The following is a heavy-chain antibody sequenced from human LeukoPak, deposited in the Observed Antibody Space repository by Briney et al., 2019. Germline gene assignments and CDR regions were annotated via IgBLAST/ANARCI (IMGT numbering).Heavy chain of an antibody. CDR1: RDSISGYS. V-gene: IGHV4-59*01. Sequence: TSETLSLTCTVSRDSISGYSWSWIRQSPGGGLEWVCLIYYSGDTAYNPSLRGRVTMSVDTSKNQFSLQLRSMTTADTAVYFCVRGPYGASISKWFDPWGQGTQVIVSP. D-gene: IGHD4/OR15-4a*01. J-gene: IGHJ5*02. CDR3: VRGPYGASISKWFDP. CDR2: IYYSGDT.